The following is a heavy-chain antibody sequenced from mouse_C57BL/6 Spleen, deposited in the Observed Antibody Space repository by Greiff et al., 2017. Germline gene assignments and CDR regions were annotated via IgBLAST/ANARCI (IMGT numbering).Heavy chain of an antibody. D-gene: IGHD1-1*01. V-gene: IGHV1-61*01. CDR1: GYTFTSYW. J-gene: IGHJ3*01. CDR2: IYPSDSET. CDR3: ARGGYGSSWVAD. Sequence: QVQLQQSGAELVRPGSSVKLSCKASGYTFTSYWMDWVKQRPGQGLEWIGNIYPSDSETHYNQKFKDKATLTVAKSSSTAYMQLSSLTSEDSAVYYCARGGYGSSWVADWGQGTLGTVAA.